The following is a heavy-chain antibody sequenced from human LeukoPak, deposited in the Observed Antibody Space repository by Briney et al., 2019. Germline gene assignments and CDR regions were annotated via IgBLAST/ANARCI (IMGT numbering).Heavy chain of an antibody. V-gene: IGHV3-23*01. J-gene: IGHJ4*02. CDR3: AKVIITGSFPDYFDN. Sequence: GGSLRLSCAASGFTFSSYAMSWVRQAPGKGLEWVSAISGSGGSTYYADSVKGRFTISRDNSKNTLYLQMNSLRAEDSAIYYCAKVIITGSFPDYFDNWGQGTLVTVSS. CDR1: GFTFSSYA. D-gene: IGHD3-10*01. CDR2: ISGSGGST.